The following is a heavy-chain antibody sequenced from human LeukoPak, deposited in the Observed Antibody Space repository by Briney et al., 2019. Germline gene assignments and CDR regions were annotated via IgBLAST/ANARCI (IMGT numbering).Heavy chain of an antibody. CDR3: AKRVGVAVAGSGDH. Sequence: PGGSLRLSCAASGFTFSSYAMSWVRQAPGKGLEWVSGIIASGDRTDYADSVKGRFTVSRDNSNNKVYLQMNSLRADDTGVYYCAKRVGVAVAGSGDHWGQGTLVIVSS. D-gene: IGHD6-19*01. CDR2: IIASGDRT. CDR1: GFTFSSYA. J-gene: IGHJ5*02. V-gene: IGHV3-23*01.